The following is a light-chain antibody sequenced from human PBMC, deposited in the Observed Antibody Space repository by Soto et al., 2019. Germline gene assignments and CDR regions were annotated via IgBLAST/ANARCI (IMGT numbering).Light chain of an antibody. V-gene: IGKV3-11*01. Sequence: VLTQSPGTLSLSAGERATLSCRASQSVDIYLAWYQQKPGQAPRLLIYDASNRATGIPARFSGSGSGTDFTLTISGLEPEDFAVYYCQQRKYWPPLTFGGGTKVDIK. CDR1: QSVDIY. J-gene: IGKJ4*01. CDR2: DAS. CDR3: QQRKYWPPLT.